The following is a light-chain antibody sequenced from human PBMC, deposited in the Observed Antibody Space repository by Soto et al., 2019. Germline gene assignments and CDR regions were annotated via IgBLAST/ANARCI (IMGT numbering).Light chain of an antibody. J-gene: IGLJ1*01. Sequence: QSVLTQPPSASGSPGQSVAISCTGTSSDVGIYNYVSWYQQHPGKAPKLIIYEVSKRPSGVPDRFSGSKSGNTASLTVSGLQAEDEGDYYCSSYAGSYRVFGTGTMVTVL. CDR1: SSDVGIYNY. CDR3: SSYAGSYRV. CDR2: EVS. V-gene: IGLV2-8*01.